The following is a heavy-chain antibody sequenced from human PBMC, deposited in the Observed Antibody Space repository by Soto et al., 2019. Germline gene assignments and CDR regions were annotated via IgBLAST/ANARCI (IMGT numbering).Heavy chain of an antibody. CDR1: GGSISSGDYY. CDR2: IYYSGTT. CDR3: AAGPNLYFFDY. J-gene: IGHJ4*02. Sequence: PSETLSLTCTVSGGSISSGDYYWSWVRQPPGKGLEWIAYIYYSGTTYYNPSLKSRVTMSRDTSKNQFSLKLTSVTAADTAVYYCAAGPNLYFFDYWGQGVLVT. D-gene: IGHD6-13*01. V-gene: IGHV4-30-4*01.